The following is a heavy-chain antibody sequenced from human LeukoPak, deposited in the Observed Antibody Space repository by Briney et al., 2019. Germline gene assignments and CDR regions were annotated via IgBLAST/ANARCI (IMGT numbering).Heavy chain of an antibody. CDR2: IWHDGSNK. V-gene: IGHV3-33*01. J-gene: IGHJ4*02. Sequence: GGSLRLSCVASGFTFSTNVMHWVRQAPGKGLEWLAHIWHDGSNKYYADSVKDRFTISRDNSKNTLYLQMNSLRAEDTAVYYCARDRGYTYGHPFDYWGQGTLVTVSS. D-gene: IGHD5-18*01. CDR1: GFTFSTNV. CDR3: ARDRGYTYGHPFDY.